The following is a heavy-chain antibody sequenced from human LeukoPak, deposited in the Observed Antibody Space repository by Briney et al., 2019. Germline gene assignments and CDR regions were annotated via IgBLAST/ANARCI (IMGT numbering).Heavy chain of an antibody. CDR2: INHSGST. CDR3: ARGYCTNAVCSLGPTQA. V-gene: IGHV4-34*01. D-gene: IGHD2-8*01. J-gene: IGHJ4*02. Sequence: SETLSLTCAVYGGSFSGYNWSWIRQPPGKGLEWIGEINHSGSTNYNPSLKSRVTISVDTSKNQFSLKLSSVTAADTAVYYCARGYCTNAVCSLGPTQAWGQGTLVTVSS. CDR1: GGSFSGYN.